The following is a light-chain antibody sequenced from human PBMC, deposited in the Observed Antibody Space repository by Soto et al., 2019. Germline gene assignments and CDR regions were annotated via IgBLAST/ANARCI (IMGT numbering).Light chain of an antibody. CDR3: HQYDTYPLT. CDR1: QDINNY. J-gene: IGKJ5*01. Sequence: DIQMTQSPSSLSASVGDRVTITCQASQDINNYLNWYQQKPGKAPKLLIFDATNLETGVPSRFIGGGARTHFSFTISSLQPEDFATYYRHQYDTYPLTFGQGTRLEIK. V-gene: IGKV1-33*01. CDR2: DAT.